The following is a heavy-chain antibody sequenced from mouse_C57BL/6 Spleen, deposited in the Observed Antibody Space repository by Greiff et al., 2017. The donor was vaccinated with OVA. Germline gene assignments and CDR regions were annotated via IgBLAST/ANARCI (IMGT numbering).Heavy chain of an antibody. J-gene: IGHJ2*01. CDR2: ISYDGSH. CDR1: GYSITSGYY. V-gene: IGHV3-6*01. CDR3: ARGSYFDY. Sequence: ESGPGLVKPSQSLSLPCSVTGYSITSGYYWNWIRQFPGNKLEWMGYISYDGSHNYNPSLKNRISITRDTSKNQFFLKLNSVTTEDTATYYCARGSYFDYWGQGTTLTVSS.